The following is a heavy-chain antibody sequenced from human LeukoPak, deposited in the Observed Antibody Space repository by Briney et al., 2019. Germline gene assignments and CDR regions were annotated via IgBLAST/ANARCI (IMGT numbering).Heavy chain of an antibody. CDR1: GGSFSGYY. D-gene: IGHD3-10*01. CDR2: INHSGST. J-gene: IGHJ4*02. V-gene: IGHV4-34*01. Sequence: PSETLSLTCAVYGGSFSGYYWSWIRQPPGKGLEWIGEINHSGSTNYNPSLKSRVTISVDTSKNQFSPKVNSGTAADTAVYYCARGAPYSGSGSYYNYWGQGTLVTVSS. CDR3: ARGAPYSGSGSYYNY.